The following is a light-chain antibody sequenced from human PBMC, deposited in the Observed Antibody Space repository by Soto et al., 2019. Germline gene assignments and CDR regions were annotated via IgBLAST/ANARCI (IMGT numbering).Light chain of an antibody. J-gene: IGKJ4*01. Sequence: DIQMTQSPSLVSASVGDRVTITCRASQGIGNFLAWYQQKPGDVPKLLIYAASTVQSGGPSRFSGSGSGTDFTLTISSLQPEDVATYFCHRYNSVPLTFGGGTKVDIK. V-gene: IGKV1-27*01. CDR2: AAS. CDR1: QGIGNF. CDR3: HRYNSVPLT.